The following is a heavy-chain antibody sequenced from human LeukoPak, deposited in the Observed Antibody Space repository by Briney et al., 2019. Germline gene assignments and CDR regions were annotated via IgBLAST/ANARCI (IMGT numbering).Heavy chain of an antibody. J-gene: IGHJ4*02. CDR2: TYYRSKWYN. D-gene: IGHD6-19*01. CDR1: GDSVSSNSAA. V-gene: IGHV6-1*01. Sequence: SQTLSLTCAISGDSVSSNSAAWNWIRQSPSRGLEWLGRTYYRSKWYNDYAVPVKSRITINPDTSKNQFSLQLNSVTPEDTAVYYCARDRPPHPYSSGWYDYWGQGTLVTVSS. CDR3: ARDRPPHPYSSGWYDY.